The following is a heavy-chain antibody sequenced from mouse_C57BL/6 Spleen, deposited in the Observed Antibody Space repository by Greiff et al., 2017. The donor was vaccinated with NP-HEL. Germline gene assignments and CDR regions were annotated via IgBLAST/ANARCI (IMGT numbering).Heavy chain of an antibody. D-gene: IGHD1-1*01. V-gene: IGHV1-18*01. CDR2: INPNNGGT. Sequence: EVQLQQSGPELVKPGASVKIPCKASGYTFTDYNMDWVKQSHGKSLEWIGDINPNNGGTIYNQKFKGKATLTVDKSSSTAYMELRSLTSEDTAVYYCARRGHYYGSSFYWYFDVWGTGTTVTVSS. CDR1: GYTFTDYN. J-gene: IGHJ1*03. CDR3: ARRGHYYGSSFYWYFDV.